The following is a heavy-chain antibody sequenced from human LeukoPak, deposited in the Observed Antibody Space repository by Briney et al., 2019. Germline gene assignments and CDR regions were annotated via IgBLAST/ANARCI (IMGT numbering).Heavy chain of an antibody. CDR2: INPNSGGA. V-gene: IGHV1-2*02. D-gene: IGHD3-22*01. CDR3: ARVFYYDRGDYRYFDY. CDR1: GYTFTAYY. Sequence: ASVKVSCKASGYTFTAYYMHWVRQAPGQGLEWMGLINPNSGGANCAQRFQGRVTMTRDTSISTAYMELSKLTSDDTAVYHCARVFYYDRGDYRYFDYWGQGTLVTVSS. J-gene: IGHJ4*02.